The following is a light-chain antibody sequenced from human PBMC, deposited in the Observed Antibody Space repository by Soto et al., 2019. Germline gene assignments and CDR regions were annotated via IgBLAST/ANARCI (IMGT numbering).Light chain of an antibody. CDR2: DAS. CDR3: QQYDNLPLT. J-gene: IGKJ4*01. CDR1: RNIGKY. Sequence: DIKMTQSPSSLSASVGDRVTITCQASRNIGKYLSWYQQKPGKAPNLLIYDASNLETGVPSRFTGSGSGTYFTLTISSLQPEDLATYYCQQYDNLPLTFGGGSKVEFK. V-gene: IGKV1-33*01.